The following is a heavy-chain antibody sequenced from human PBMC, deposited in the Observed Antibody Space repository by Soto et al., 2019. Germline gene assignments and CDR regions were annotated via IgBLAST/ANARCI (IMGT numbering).Heavy chain of an antibody. D-gene: IGHD2-2*01. CDR2: ISGSGGST. CDR1: GFTFSSYA. Sequence: GGSLRLSCAASGFTFSSYAMSWVRQAPGKGLEWVSAISGSGGSTYYADSVKGRFTISRDNSKNTLYLQMNSLRAEDTAVYYCAKGESGCISTSCYNWFDPWGQGTLVTVSS. V-gene: IGHV3-23*01. CDR3: AKGESGCISTSCYNWFDP. J-gene: IGHJ5*02.